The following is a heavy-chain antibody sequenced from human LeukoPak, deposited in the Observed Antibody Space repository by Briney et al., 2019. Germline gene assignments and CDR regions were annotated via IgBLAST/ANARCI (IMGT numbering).Heavy chain of an antibody. CDR2: IYYSGT. J-gene: IGHJ4*02. CDR1: GGSISSGGYY. CDR3: ASLLRFLEWLPDY. V-gene: IGHV4-31*03. Sequence: PSETLSLTCTVSGGSISSGGYYWTWIRQHPGKGLEWIGYIYYSGTYYNPSLKSRVSISEDTSKNQFSLKLSSVTAADTAVYYCASLLRFLEWLPDYWGQGTLVTVSS. D-gene: IGHD3-3*01.